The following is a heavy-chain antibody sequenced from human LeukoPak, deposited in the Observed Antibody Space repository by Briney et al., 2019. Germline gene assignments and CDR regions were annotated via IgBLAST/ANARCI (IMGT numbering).Heavy chain of an antibody. CDR1: GYTFTSYD. Sequence: ASVKVSCKASGYTFTSYDINWVRQATGQGLEWMGWMNPNSGNTGYAQKLQGRVTMTTDTSTSTAYMELRSLRSDDTAVYYCARDGYYYDSSGYPGGQTSYYYYGMDVWGQGTTVTVSS. D-gene: IGHD3-22*01. CDR2: MNPNSGNT. J-gene: IGHJ6*02. V-gene: IGHV1-8*01. CDR3: ARDGYYYDSSGYPGGQTSYYYYGMDV.